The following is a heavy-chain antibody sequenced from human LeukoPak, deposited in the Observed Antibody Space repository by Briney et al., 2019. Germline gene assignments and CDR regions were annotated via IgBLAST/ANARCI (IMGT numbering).Heavy chain of an antibody. CDR3: ARDNEQYCSGGSCYSVFDY. CDR2: LNPNSGGT. CDR1: GYTLTGYY. Sequence: ASVTVSCKASGYTLTGYYMHWVRQAPGQGLEWMGRLNPNSGGTNYAQKFQGRVTMTRDTSISTAYMELSRLRSDDTAVYYCARDNEQYCSGGSCYSVFDYWGQGTLVTVSS. J-gene: IGHJ4*02. V-gene: IGHV1-2*06. D-gene: IGHD2-15*01.